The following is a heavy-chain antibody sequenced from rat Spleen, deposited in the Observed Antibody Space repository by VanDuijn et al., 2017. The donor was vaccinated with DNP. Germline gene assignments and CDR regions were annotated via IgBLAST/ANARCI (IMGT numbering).Heavy chain of an antibody. J-gene: IGHJ2*01. CDR3: ARRLTTRFDY. CDR2: ISYSGST. Sequence: EVQLQESGPGLVKPSQSLSLTCSVTGYSITSSYRWNWIRKFPGNKMEWIGHISYSGSTSYNPSLKSRISITRDTSKNQFFLQLNSVTTEDTATYYCARRLTTRFDYWGQGVMVTVSS. V-gene: IGHV3-1*01. D-gene: IGHD1-4*01. CDR1: GYSITSSY.